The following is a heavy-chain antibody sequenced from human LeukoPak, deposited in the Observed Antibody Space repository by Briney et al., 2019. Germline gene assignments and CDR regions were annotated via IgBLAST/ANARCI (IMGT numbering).Heavy chain of an antibody. CDR1: GGSISSYY. Sequence: SETLSLTCSVSGGSISSYYWSWIRQPPGKGLEWIGYIFYSGRTSYNPSLKSRVTISVDTSKNHFSLTLSSVTAADTAVYYCARTTMVRGTYYMDVWGKGTTVTISS. CDR3: ARTTMVRGTYYMDV. J-gene: IGHJ6*03. V-gene: IGHV4-59*01. D-gene: IGHD3-10*01. CDR2: IFYSGRT.